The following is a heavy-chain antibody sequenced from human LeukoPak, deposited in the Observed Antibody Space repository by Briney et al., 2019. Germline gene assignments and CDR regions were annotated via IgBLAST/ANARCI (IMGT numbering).Heavy chain of an antibody. Sequence: ASVKVSCKASGYSFPSFGITWVRQAPGQGFEWVGWINGYSGDTKFAQKVQGRVTMTTDTSTSTVYMELRSLTPDDTAVYYCARVQSLSPDYWGQGTLVTVSS. CDR3: ARVQSLSPDY. J-gene: IGHJ4*02. CDR2: INGYSGDT. V-gene: IGHV1-18*04. CDR1: GYSFPSFG.